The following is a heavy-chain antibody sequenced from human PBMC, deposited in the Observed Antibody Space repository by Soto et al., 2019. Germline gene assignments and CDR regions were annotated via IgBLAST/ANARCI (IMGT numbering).Heavy chain of an antibody. CDR3: ARGPRGYSSSWYDNDPSFDP. Sequence: EVQLVESGGGLVKPGGSLRLSCAASGFTFSSYSMNWVRQAPGKGLEWVSCISSSSSYIYYADPVKGRFTISRDNAKNSLYLQMNSRRAEDTAVYYCARGPRGYSSSWYDNDPSFDPWGQGTLVTVSS. CDR2: ISSSSSYI. J-gene: IGHJ5*02. D-gene: IGHD6-13*01. V-gene: IGHV3-21*01. CDR1: GFTFSSYS.